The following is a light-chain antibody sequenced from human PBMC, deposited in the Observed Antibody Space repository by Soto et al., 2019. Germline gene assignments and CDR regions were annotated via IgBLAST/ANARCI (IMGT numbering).Light chain of an antibody. CDR1: QSVSSH. J-gene: IGKJ4*01. Sequence: EIVLTQSPATLSLSPGERAALSCRASQSVSSHLAWYQQKPGQVPRLLIYDASNRATGIPARFSGSGSGTDFTLIISSLEPEDLAVYYCQQRSNWPLTFGGGTKVEIK. CDR3: QQRSNWPLT. CDR2: DAS. V-gene: IGKV3-11*01.